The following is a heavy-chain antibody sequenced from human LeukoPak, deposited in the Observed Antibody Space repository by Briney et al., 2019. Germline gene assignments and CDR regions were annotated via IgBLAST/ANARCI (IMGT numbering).Heavy chain of an antibody. CDR1: GYTFTGYD. V-gene: IGHV1-8*01. D-gene: IGHD4-23*01. CDR2: MNPNSGNT. CDR3: ARGPNKYDGGNSGSAWFDP. Sequence: ASVKVSCKASGYTFTGYDINWVRQATGQGLEWMGWMNPNSGNTGYAQKFQGRVTMTRNTSISTAYMELSSLRSEDTAVYHCARGPNKYDGGNSGSAWFDPWGQGTLVTVSS. J-gene: IGHJ5*02.